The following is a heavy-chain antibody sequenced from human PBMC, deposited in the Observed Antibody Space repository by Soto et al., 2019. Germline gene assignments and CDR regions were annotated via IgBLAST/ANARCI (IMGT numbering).Heavy chain of an antibody. V-gene: IGHV3-48*02. J-gene: IGHJ4*02. Sequence: GGSLRLSCAASGFTFSSYSMNWVRQAPGKGLEWVSYISSSSSTIYYADSVKGRFTISRDNAKNSLYLQMNSLRDEDTAVYYCARSRVGGIINFTFDYWGQGTLVTVS. CDR1: GFTFSSYS. D-gene: IGHD3-3*02. CDR2: ISSSSSTI. CDR3: ARSRVGGIINFTFDY.